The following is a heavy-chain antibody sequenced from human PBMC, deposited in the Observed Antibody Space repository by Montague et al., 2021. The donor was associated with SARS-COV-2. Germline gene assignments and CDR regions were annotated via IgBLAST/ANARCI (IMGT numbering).Heavy chain of an antibody. Sequence: SLRLSCAASGFTFSDCYMTWIRQAPGKGLEWRSYISTRSTYTNYADSVKGRFTISRDDAKNSLYLQMNSLRAEDTAVYYCASFTMVRGAPGYGMDVWGQGTTVTVSS. J-gene: IGHJ6*02. CDR3: ASFTMVRGAPGYGMDV. CDR2: ISTRSTYT. V-gene: IGHV3-11*03. D-gene: IGHD3-10*01. CDR1: GFTFSDCY.